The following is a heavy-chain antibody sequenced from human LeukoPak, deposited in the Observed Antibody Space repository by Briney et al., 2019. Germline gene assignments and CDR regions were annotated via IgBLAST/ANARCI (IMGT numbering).Heavy chain of an antibody. J-gene: IGHJ4*02. CDR2: IYYSGST. D-gene: IGHD4-17*01. V-gene: IGHV4-39*07. Sequence: PSETLSLTCTVSGGSITSSSYYWGWIRQPPGKGLEWIGSIYYSGSTHYSPSLKSRVTISVDMSKNQFSLKLSSVTAADTAVYYCARSSFGANYGDYDFFAYWGQGTLVTVSS. CDR3: ARSSFGANYGDYDFFAY. CDR1: GGSITSSSYY.